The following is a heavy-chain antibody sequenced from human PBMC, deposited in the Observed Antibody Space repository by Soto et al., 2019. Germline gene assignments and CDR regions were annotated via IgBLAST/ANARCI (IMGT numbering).Heavy chain of an antibody. Sequence: PSETLSLTCTVSGGSISSGGYYWSWIRQHPGKGLEWVGYIYYSGSTYYNPSLKSRVTISVDTSKNQFSLKLSSVTAADTAVYYCARTYYYDGGAYFYDYWGQGTLVTVSS. CDR2: IYYSGST. CDR3: ARTYYYDGGAYFYDY. CDR1: GGSISSGGYY. J-gene: IGHJ4*02. V-gene: IGHV4-31*03. D-gene: IGHD3-22*01.